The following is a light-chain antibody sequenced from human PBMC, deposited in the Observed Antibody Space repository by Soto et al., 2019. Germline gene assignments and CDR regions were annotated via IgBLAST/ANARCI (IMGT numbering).Light chain of an antibody. V-gene: IGLV2-14*01. CDR2: EVS. CDR3: FSYPSSGTYV. J-gene: IGLJ1*01. CDR1: SSDVGNYKY. Sequence: QSALTQPASVSGSPGQSITISCTGTSSDVGNYKYVSWYQQHPGKAPKLMIYEVSNRPSGVSNRFSGSKSGNTASLTISGLQAEDETDYYCFSYPSSGTYVFGNGTKSPS.